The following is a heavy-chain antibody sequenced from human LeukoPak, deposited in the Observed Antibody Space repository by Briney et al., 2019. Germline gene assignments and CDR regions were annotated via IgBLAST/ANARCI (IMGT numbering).Heavy chain of an antibody. V-gene: IGHV3-48*04. D-gene: IGHD3-3*01. CDR3: ARRYDFWTGPTEGFDY. Sequence: GGSLRLSCAASGFTFSSYSMSWVRQAPGKGLEWISYISGSGSTIYYADSVKGRFTISRDNAKISLYLQMNSLRAEDTAVYYCARRYDFWTGPTEGFDYWGQGTLVTVSS. J-gene: IGHJ4*02. CDR2: ISGSGSTI. CDR1: GFTFSSYS.